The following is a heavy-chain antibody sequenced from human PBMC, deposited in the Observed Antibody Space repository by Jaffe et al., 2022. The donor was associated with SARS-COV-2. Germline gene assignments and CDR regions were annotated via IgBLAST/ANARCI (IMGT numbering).Heavy chain of an antibody. CDR2: IYYSGST. CDR1: GGSISSSSYY. Sequence: QLQLQESGPGLVKPSETLSLTCTVSGGSISSSSYYWGWIRQPPGKGLEWIGSIYYSGSTYYNPSLKSRVTISVDTSKNQFSLKLSSVTAADTAVYYCARRGLVGAMTGAFDIWGQGTMVTVSS. D-gene: IGHD1-26*01. V-gene: IGHV4-39*01. CDR3: ARRGLVGAMTGAFDI. J-gene: IGHJ3*02.